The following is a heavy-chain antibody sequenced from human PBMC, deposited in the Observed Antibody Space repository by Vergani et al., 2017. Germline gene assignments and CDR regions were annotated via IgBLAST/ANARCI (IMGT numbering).Heavy chain of an antibody. V-gene: IGHV4-59*11. CDR2: IHYSENT. J-gene: IGHJ5*02. D-gene: IGHD6-19*01. Sequence: QVQLQESGPGLVKSSETLSLTCSVSFDSIRNLYCNWIRQPPGKGLEWIGSIHYSENTNYNHSLKTRVTISVDTSKNQFSLTLTSVTAEDTAVYYCASDTHSGQRADRWGQGILVTVTS. CDR3: ASDTHSGQRADR. CDR1: FDSIRNLY.